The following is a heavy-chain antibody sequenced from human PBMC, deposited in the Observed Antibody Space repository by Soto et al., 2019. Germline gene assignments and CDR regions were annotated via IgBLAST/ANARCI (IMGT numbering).Heavy chain of an antibody. CDR1: GGSISSYY. CDR2: IYYSGST. V-gene: IGHV4-59*12. J-gene: IGHJ3*02. CDR3: AREGVQLQDAFDI. Sequence: PSETLSLTCTVSGGSISSYYWSWIRQPPGKGLEWIGYIYYSGSTNYNPSLKSRVTISVDTSKNQFSLKLSSVTAADTAVYYCAREGVQLQDAFDIWGQGTMVTVSS. D-gene: IGHD5-18*01.